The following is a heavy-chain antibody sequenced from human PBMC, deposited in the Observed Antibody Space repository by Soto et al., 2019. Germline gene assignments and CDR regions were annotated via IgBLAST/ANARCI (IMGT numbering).Heavy chain of an antibody. Sequence: GGSLRLSCAASGFTFRKAWVNWVRPAPGEGRGWGGRIKSKTDGGTTDYAAPVKGRCTISRDDSKNTLYLQMNSLKTEDTAVYYCAKDSRSSTRHPYYYYYHGMDVWGQGTTVTVSS. CDR2: IKSKTDGGTT. V-gene: IGHV3-15*07. CDR1: GFTFRKAW. J-gene: IGHJ6*02. CDR3: AKDSRSSTRHPYYYYYHGMDV. D-gene: IGHD2-2*01.